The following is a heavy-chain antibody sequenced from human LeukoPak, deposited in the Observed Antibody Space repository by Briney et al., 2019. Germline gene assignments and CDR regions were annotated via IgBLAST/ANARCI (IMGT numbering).Heavy chain of an antibody. CDR3: AKGPLIEVAGTTWDY. CDR2: TRNKANSYTT. Sequence: PGGSLRLSCAASGFTFSDHYMDWVRQAPGKGLEWIGRTRNKANSYTTEYAASVKGRFTISRDDSKNSLYLQMNSLRDEDTAVYYCAKGPLIEVAGTTWDYWGQGTLVTVSS. J-gene: IGHJ4*02. D-gene: IGHD6-19*01. CDR1: GFTFSDHY. V-gene: IGHV3-72*01.